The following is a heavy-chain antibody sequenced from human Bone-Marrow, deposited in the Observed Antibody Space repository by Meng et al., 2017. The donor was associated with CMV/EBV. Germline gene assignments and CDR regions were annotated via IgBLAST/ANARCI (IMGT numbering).Heavy chain of an antibody. CDR1: GYSFTSYW. Sequence: KVSCKGSGYSFTSYWIGWVRQMPGKGLEWMGIIYPGDSDTRYSPSFQGQVTISADKSISTAYLQWSSLKASDTAMYYCARPGYCSSTSCYLFFDYWGQGTRVTGSS. CDR3: ARPGYCSSTSCYLFFDY. CDR2: IYPGDSDT. D-gene: IGHD2-2*01. V-gene: IGHV5-51*01. J-gene: IGHJ4*02.